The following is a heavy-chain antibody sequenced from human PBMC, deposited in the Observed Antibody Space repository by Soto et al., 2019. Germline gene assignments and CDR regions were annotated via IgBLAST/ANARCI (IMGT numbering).Heavy chain of an antibody. J-gene: IGHJ6*02. V-gene: IGHV5-51*01. D-gene: IGHD6-6*01. CDR1: LYIFTSYW. CDR2: IYPGDSDT. Sequence: HGGSLKISWKGSLYIFTSYWIGRVRQMPGKGLGWRGIIYPGDSDTRYSPSFQGQVTISADKSISTAYLQWSSLKASDTDMYYCARHAARQDYYYGMDVWGQGTTVTVSS. CDR3: ARHAARQDYYYGMDV.